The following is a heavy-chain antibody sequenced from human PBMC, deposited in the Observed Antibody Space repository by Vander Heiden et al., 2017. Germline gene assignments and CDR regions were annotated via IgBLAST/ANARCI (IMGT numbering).Heavy chain of an antibody. CDR1: GVSLSTSGVG. V-gene: IGHV2-5*01. CDR3: AHTGRGSRSWYQDY. Sequence: QITLKESGPTLVKPTQTLPLTCTFSGVSLSTSGVGVGWIRQPPGKALEWLALIYWNDDKRYSPSLKSRLTITKDTSKNQVVLTMTKMETVETATYYSAHTGRGSRSWYQDYWGQGTMVTVYS. CDR2: IYWNDDK. D-gene: IGHD6-13*01. J-gene: IGHJ4*02.